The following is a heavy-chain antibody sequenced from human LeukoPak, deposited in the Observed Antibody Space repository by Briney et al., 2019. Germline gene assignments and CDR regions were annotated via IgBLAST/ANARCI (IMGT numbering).Heavy chain of an antibody. D-gene: IGHD5-12*01. CDR1: GFTFSSYE. Sequence: GGSLRLSCAASGFTFSSYEMNWVRQAPGKGLEYVSTISGNGGSTYYADSVKGRFTISRDNSKNTLFLQMSSLRAEDTAVYYCASPYSGYDYNFDYWGQGTLVTVSS. CDR2: ISGNGGST. J-gene: IGHJ4*02. V-gene: IGHV3-64D*06. CDR3: ASPYSGYDYNFDY.